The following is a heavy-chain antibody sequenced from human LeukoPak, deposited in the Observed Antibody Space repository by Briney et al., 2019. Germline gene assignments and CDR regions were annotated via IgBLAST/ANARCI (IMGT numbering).Heavy chain of an antibody. CDR2: IYYTGST. D-gene: IGHD4-23*01. V-gene: IGHV4-59*08. CDR3: ARLTTTVGTDDAFDI. CDR1: GNSISNYY. Sequence: SETLSLTCTVSGNSISNYYWTWIRQPPGKGLEWVGYIYYTGSTNYNASLKSRVTISVDTSNNEYSLKLSSVTAADTAVYHCARLTTTVGTDDAFDIWGQGTMVTVSS. J-gene: IGHJ3*02.